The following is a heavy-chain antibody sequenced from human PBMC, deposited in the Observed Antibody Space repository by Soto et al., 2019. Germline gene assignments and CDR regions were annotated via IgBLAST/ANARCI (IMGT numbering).Heavy chain of an antibody. J-gene: IGHJ4*02. D-gene: IGHD3-16*01. CDR3: AREGGPHSLDY. V-gene: IGHV1-69*13. CDR1: GGTFSSYA. CDR2: IIPIFGTA. Sequence: VASVKVSCKASGGTFSSYAISWVRQAPGQGLEWMGGIIPIFGTANYAQKFQGRVTITADESTSTAYMELSSLRSEDTAVYYCAREGGPHSLDYWGQGTLVTVSS.